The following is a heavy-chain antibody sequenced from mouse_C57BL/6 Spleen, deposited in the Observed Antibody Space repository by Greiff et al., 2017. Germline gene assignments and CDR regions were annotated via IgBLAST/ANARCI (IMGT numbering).Heavy chain of an antibody. CDR2: INPNNGGT. J-gene: IGHJ4*01. D-gene: IGHD1-1*01. Sequence: VQLQQSGPELVKPGASVKISCKASGYTFTDYYMNWVKQSHGKSLEWIGDINPNNGGTSYNQKCKGKATLTVDKSSSTAYMELRSLTSEDSAVYYSARWNTTVVADYAIDYWGQGTSVTVSS. V-gene: IGHV1-26*01. CDR3: ARWNTTVVADYAIDY. CDR1: GYTFTDYY.